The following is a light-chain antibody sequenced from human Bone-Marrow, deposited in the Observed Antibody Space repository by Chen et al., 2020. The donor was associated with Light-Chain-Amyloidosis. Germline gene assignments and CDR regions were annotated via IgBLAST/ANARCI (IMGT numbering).Light chain of an antibody. CDR1: SSDVGGDNH. Sequence: QSALPQPASVSGSPRQSITISCTGTSSDVGGDNHVSWYQQHPDKAPKIMIYEVTNRPSWVPDRFYGSKSDNTASLTISGLQTEDEADYFCSSYTITNTLVFGSGTRVTVL. CDR3: SSYTITNTLV. V-gene: IGLV2-14*01. J-gene: IGLJ1*01. CDR2: EVT.